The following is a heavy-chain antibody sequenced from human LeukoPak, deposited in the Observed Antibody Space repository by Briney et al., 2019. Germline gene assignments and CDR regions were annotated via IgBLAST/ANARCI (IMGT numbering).Heavy chain of an antibody. V-gene: IGHV3-30*02. CDR1: GFSFSYYG. CDR2: IRYDGSTE. Sequence: PGGSLRLSCAASGFSFSYYGMHWVRQAPGKGLEWVAFIRYDGSTEHYPDSVKGRFTISRDNSRNTLSLQTNSLRLEDTAMYYCASVTTDAGPFDYWGQGVLVTVSS. D-gene: IGHD4-17*01. CDR3: ASVTTDAGPFDY. J-gene: IGHJ4*02.